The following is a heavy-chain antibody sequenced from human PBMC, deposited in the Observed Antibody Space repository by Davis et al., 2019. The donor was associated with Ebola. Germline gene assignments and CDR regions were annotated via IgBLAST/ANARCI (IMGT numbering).Heavy chain of an antibody. CDR2: IYNSGRT. D-gene: IGHD3-10*01. CDR3: ARAPSYGSGYYKYYYGMDV. CDR1: GGSINIDY. Sequence: PGGSLRLSCTVSGGSINIDYWSWVRQPPGKGLEWIGHIYNSGRTNYNPSLETRVTISVDKSKNQLSLKLSSVTAADTAVYHCARAPSYGSGYYKYYYGMDVWGQGTTVTVSS. V-gene: IGHV4-59*01. J-gene: IGHJ6*02.